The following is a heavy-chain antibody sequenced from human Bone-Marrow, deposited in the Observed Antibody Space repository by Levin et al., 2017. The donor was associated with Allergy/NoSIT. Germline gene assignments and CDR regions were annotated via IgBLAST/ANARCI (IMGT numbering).Heavy chain of an antibody. V-gene: IGHV4-39*01. CDR2: ISYTGGT. D-gene: IGHD5-18*01. J-gene: IGHJ5*02. Sequence: SETLSLTCTVSGGSITSSTYYWGWIRQPPGKGLECIGHISYTGGTFYNPSLKSRVTISVDTSKNQFSLGLSSVTAADTAVYYCARRGSTYGFGWFDPWGLGTLVTVSS. CDR3: ARRGSTYGFGWFDP. CDR1: GGSITSSTYY.